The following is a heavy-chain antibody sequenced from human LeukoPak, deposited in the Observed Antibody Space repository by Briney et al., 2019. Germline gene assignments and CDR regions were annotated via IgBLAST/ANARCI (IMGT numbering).Heavy chain of an antibody. Sequence: GESLRISCKGSGYTFTTYWISWVRQMPGKGLEWMGRIDPTDSYTDYSPSFQGHVTLTLDKSISTAYLQWSSLKASDTAIYYCTRQDYWGQGTLVTVSS. CDR2: IDPTDSYT. CDR3: TRQDY. CDR1: GYTFTTYW. V-gene: IGHV5-10-1*01. J-gene: IGHJ4*02.